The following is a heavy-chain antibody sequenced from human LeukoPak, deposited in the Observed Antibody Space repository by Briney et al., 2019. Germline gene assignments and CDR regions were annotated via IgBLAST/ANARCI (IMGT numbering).Heavy chain of an antibody. J-gene: IGHJ6*03. V-gene: IGHV1-2*06. CDR2: INPNSGGT. Sequence: ASVKVSCKASGYTFTGYYMHWVRQAPGQGLEWMGRINPNSGGTNYAQKFQGRVTMTRDTSTSTAYMELRSLRSDDTAVYYCARDIEHRYSSSSAYYYYYMDVWGKGTTVSVSS. CDR3: ARDIEHRYSSSSAYYYYYMDV. CDR1: GYTFTGYY. D-gene: IGHD6-6*01.